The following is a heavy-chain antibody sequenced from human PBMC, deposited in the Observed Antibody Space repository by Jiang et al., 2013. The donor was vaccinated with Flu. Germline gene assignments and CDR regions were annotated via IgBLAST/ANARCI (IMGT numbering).Heavy chain of an antibody. J-gene: IGHJ6*02. CDR3: AKDFFAGGLKYYGMDV. CDR2: ITWNSGSR. CDR1: GFTFDDYA. Sequence: QLVESGGGLVQPGRSLRLSCAASGFTFDDYAMNWVRRAPGKGLEWVSGITWNSGSRDYADSVKGRFTISRDNAKNSLYLQMNSLRAEDTALYYCAKDFFAGGLKYYGMDVWGQGTTVTVSS. D-gene: IGHD5-24*01. V-gene: IGHV3-9*01.